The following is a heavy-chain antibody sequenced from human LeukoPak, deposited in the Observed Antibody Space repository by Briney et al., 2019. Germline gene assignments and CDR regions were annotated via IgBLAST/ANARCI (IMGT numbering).Heavy chain of an antibody. D-gene: IGHD6-19*01. CDR1: GGTFSSYA. J-gene: IGHJ4*02. V-gene: IGHV1-69*04. Sequence: ASVKVSCKASGGTFSSYAISWVRQAPGQGLEGMGRIIPILGIANYAQKFQGRVTITADKSTSTAYMELSRLRSEDTAVYYCARVVYYNSWQWLLRGVLDYWGQGTLVTVSS. CDR3: ARVVYYNSWQWLLRGVLDY. CDR2: IIPILGIA.